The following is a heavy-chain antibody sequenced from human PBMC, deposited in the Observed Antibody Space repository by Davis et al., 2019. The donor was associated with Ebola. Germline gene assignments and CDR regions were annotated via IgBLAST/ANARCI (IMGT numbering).Heavy chain of an antibody. CDR1: GGSFSGYY. J-gene: IGHJ4*02. CDR2: INHSGST. D-gene: IGHD6-13*01. V-gene: IGHV4-34*01. Sequence: PSETLSLTCAVYGGSFSGYYWSWIRQPPGKGLEWIGEINHSGSTNYNPSLKSRVTISVDTSKNQFSLKLSSVTAADTAVYYCARGLIAAAEPCLDYWGQGTLVTVSS. CDR3: ARGLIAAAEPCLDY.